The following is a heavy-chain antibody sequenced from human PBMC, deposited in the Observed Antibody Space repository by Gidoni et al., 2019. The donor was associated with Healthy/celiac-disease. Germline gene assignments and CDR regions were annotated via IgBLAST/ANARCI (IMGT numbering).Heavy chain of an antibody. CDR2: IRSKAYGGTT. V-gene: IGHV3-49*05. CDR3: TRGEVLPYCSGGSCFENYDY. Sequence: EVQLVESGGGLVKPGRSLRLSCTASGFTFGDYAMSWFRQAPGKGLEWVGFIRSKAYGGTTEYAASVKGRFTISRDDSKSIAYLQMNSLKTEDTAVYYCTRGEVLPYCSGGSCFENYDYWGQGTLVTVSS. J-gene: IGHJ4*02. D-gene: IGHD2-15*01. CDR1: GFTFGDYA.